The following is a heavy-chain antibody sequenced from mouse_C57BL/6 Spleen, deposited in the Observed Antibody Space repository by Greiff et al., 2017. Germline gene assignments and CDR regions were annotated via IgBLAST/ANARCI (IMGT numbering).Heavy chain of an antibody. J-gene: IGHJ2*01. D-gene: IGHD1-1*01. CDR1: GFSLSTFGMG. CDR3: ARIGIGTVVGYFDY. Sequence: QVQLQQSGPGILQPSQTLSLTCSFSGFSLSTFGMGVGWIRQPSGKGLEWLAPIWWDDDKYYNPALKSRLTISKDTSKNQLFLKIANVDTADTATYYCARIGIGTVVGYFDYWGQGTTLTVSS. CDR2: IWWDDDK. V-gene: IGHV8-8*01.